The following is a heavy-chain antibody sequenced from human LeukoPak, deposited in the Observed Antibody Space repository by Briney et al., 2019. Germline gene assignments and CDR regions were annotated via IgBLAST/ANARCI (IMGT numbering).Heavy chain of an antibody. CDR3: ARDLMVRGIDY. V-gene: IGHV1-18*01. CDR1: GYTFTSYG. D-gene: IGHD3-10*01. CDR2: ISAYNGNT. Sequence: ASVTVSFTASGYTFTSYGISWVRQAPRQGLEWMGWISAYNGNTNYAQKLQGRVTMTRDTSTSTVYMELSSLRSEDTAVYYCARDLMVRGIDYWGQGTLVTVSS. J-gene: IGHJ4*02.